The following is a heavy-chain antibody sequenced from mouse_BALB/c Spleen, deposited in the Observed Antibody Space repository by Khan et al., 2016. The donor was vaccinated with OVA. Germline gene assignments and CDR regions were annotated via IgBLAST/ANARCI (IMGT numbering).Heavy chain of an antibody. J-gene: IGHJ2*01. CDR2: ISYSGNT. CDR1: GYSITSDYA. V-gene: IGHV3-2*02. CDR3: ARVYGGDFDY. D-gene: IGHD2-10*02. Sequence: QLQQSGPGLVKPSQSPSLTCTVTGYSITSDYAWNWIRQFPGNKLEWMGHISYSGNTKYNPSLKSRISVTRDTSKNQIFLQLNSVTAEDTATYYCARVYGGDFDYWGQGTTLTVSS.